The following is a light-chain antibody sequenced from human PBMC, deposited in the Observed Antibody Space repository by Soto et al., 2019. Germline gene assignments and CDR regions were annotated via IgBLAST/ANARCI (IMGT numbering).Light chain of an antibody. J-gene: IGKJ3*01. CDR2: TAS. V-gene: IGKV1-27*01. Sequence: DIQMTQSPTSLSASVGDRVTITCRASQGIGYNLAWYQQKPGKVPKVLIYTASTLHSGVPSRFSGSGSGTEFTLTINSLQPEDVATYYCQQYNNWPPGATFGPGTKVEIK. CDR1: QGIGYN. CDR3: QQYNNWPPGAT.